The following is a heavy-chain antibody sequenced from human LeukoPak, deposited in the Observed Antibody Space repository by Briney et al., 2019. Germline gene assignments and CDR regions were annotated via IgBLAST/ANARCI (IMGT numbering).Heavy chain of an antibody. CDR1: GSTFSSHT. CDR3: ARNLPAADY. CDR2: ISSTSSII. V-gene: IGHV3-48*04. J-gene: IGHJ4*02. D-gene: IGHD2-2*01. Sequence: GGSLRLSCAASGSTFSSHTKNWVRQAPGKGLEWISYISSTSSIIYYADSVKGRFTISRDNAKNSLYLQMSSLRAEDTAVYYCARNLPAADYWGQGTLVTVSS.